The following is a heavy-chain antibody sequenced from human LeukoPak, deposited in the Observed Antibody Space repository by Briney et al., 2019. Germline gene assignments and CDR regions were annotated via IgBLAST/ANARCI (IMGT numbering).Heavy chain of an antibody. CDR1: GGSISSGGYY. CDR3: ARGSADYSNYPRLYYYYYGMDV. J-gene: IGHJ6*02. D-gene: IGHD4-11*01. Sequence: SQTLSLTCTVSGGSISSGGYYWSWIRQPPGKGLEWIGEINHSGSTNYDPSLKSRVTISVDTSKNQFSLKLSSVTAADTAVYYCARGSADYSNYPRLYYYYYGMDVWGQGTTVTVSS. V-gene: IGHV4-30-2*01. CDR2: INHSGST.